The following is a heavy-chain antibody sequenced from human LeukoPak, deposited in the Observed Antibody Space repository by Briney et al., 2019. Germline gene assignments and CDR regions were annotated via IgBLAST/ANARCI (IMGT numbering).Heavy chain of an antibody. J-gene: IGHJ4*02. CDR2: ISAYNGNT. CDR1: GYTFISYG. Sequence: ASVKVSCKASGYTFISYGISWVRQAPGQGLEWMGWISAYNGNTNYAQKFQGRVTMTEDTSTDTAYMELSSLRSEDTAVYYCATSRDYGDYPPPDYWGQGTLVTVSS. V-gene: IGHV1-18*01. D-gene: IGHD4-17*01. CDR3: ATSRDYGDYPPPDY.